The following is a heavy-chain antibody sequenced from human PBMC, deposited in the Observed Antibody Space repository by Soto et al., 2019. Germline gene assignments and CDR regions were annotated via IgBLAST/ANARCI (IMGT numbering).Heavy chain of an antibody. CDR2: IYTSGST. Sequence: SETLSLTCTVSGGSISSYYWSWIRQPAGKGLEWIGRIYTSGSTNYNPSLKSRVTMSVDTSKNQFSLKLSSVTAADTAVYYCARVSITIFGVVIDNAFDISGQRTFGIVSS. J-gene: IGHJ3*02. V-gene: IGHV4-4*07. CDR1: GGSISSYY. D-gene: IGHD3-3*01. CDR3: ARVSITIFGVVIDNAFDI.